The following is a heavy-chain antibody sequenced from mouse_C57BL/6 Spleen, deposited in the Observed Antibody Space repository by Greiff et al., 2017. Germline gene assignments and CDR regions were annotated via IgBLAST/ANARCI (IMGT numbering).Heavy chain of an antibody. V-gene: IGHV1-52*01. CDR1: GYTFTSYW. D-gene: IGHD3-3*01. CDR2: IDPSDSDT. J-gene: IGHJ2*01. Sequence: QVHVKQPGAELVRPGSSVKLSCKASGYTFTSYWMHWVKQRPIQGLEWIGNIDPSDSDTHYTQKFKDKATLTVDKSSSTAYMQLSSLTSEDSAVYYCARRDQYYFDYWGQGTTLTVSS. CDR3: ARRDQYYFDY.